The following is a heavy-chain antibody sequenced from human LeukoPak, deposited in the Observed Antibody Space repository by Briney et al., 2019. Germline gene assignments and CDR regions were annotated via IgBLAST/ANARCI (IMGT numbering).Heavy chain of an antibody. J-gene: IGHJ4*02. Sequence: GGSLRLSCAASGFTFSSYAMSWVRQAPGRGLEWVSAISGSSGLTYYADSVKGRFTISRDNSKNTLFLQMNSLRAEDTAVYYCARRGESASYGDYRFDYWGQGTLVTVSS. CDR1: GFTFSSYA. CDR2: ISGSSGLT. CDR3: ARRGESASYGDYRFDY. V-gene: IGHV3-23*01. D-gene: IGHD4-17*01.